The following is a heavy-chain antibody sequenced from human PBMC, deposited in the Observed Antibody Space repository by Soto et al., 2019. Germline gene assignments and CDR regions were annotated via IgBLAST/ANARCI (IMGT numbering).Heavy chain of an antibody. CDR1: GFTFSNYG. CDR2: ISFDGMSK. Sequence: QVQLVESGGGVVQPGRSLTLSCAASGFTFSNYGLHWIRQAPGKGLEWVAMISFDGMSKYYADSVKGRFTISRESSKNTLYLHMNSLRVEDTAVYLCARDRQQWLVNGMDVWGQGTTVTVSS. CDR3: ARDRQQWLVNGMDV. D-gene: IGHD6-19*01. V-gene: IGHV3-30*03. J-gene: IGHJ6*02.